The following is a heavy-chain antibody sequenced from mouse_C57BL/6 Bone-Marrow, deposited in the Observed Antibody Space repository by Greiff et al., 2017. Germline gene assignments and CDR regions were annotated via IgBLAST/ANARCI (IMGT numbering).Heavy chain of an antibody. CDR3: ARGYDDDYAMDY. Sequence: EVQLQQSGPELVKPGASVKISCKASGYTFTDYYMNWVKQNHGKSLEWIGDINPNYGTTSYNQKFKGKATLTVDQSSSTAYMQLNSLTSEDSAVYYCARGYDDDYAMDYGGQGTSVTVSS. CDR2: INPNYGTT. CDR1: GYTFTDYY. V-gene: IGHV1-26*01. J-gene: IGHJ4*01. D-gene: IGHD2-4*01.